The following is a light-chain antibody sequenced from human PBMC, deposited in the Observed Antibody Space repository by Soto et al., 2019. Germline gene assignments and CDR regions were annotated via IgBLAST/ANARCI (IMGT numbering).Light chain of an antibody. CDR1: GSDSGNCTY. Sequence: SALTQLASVSGSPGQSISISCTGTGSDSGNCTYVSWYQQHPGKAPKRMIYGVSNRPSGVSNRFSGSKSGNAASLTISRLQAEDEADYYCSSYTSYTSLWVFGGGTTVTVL. CDR3: SSYTSYTSLWV. J-gene: IGLJ3*02. CDR2: GVS. V-gene: IGLV2-14*01.